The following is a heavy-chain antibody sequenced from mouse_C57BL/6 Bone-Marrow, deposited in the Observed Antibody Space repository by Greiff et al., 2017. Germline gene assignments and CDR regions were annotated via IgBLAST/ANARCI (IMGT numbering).Heavy chain of an antibody. J-gene: IGHJ4*01. CDR2: IDPSDSYT. CDR1: GYTFTSYW. D-gene: IGHD2-3*01. Sequence: VQLQQPGAELVKPGASVKLSCKASGYTFTSYWMQWVKQRPGQGLEWIGEIDPSDSYTNYNQKFKGKATLTVDTSSSTAYMQLSSLTSEDSAVYYCARLWLLRGCAMDYWGQGTSVTVSS. V-gene: IGHV1-50*01. CDR3: ARLWLLRGCAMDY.